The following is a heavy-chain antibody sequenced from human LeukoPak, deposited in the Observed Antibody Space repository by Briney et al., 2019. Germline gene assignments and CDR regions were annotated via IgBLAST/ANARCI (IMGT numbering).Heavy chain of an antibody. D-gene: IGHD4-17*01. CDR1: GFTSSSYW. CDR2: INQDGSEK. V-gene: IGHV3-7*01. J-gene: IGHJ4*02. CDR3: ARARRRTTVETAHYFDY. Sequence: PGGSLRLSCAGSGFTSSSYWMTWVRQAPGKGLEWVANINQDGSEKYYVDSVKGRFTISRDNAKNSLYLQMNSLGAEDTAVYYCARARRRTTVETAHYFDYWGQGTLVTVSS.